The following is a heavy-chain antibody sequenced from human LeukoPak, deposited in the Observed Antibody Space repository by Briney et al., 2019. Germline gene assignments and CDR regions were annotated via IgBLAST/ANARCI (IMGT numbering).Heavy chain of an antibody. Sequence: GGSLRLSCAASGFTFGIYAMNWVRQAPGKGLEWVSYIGPSGSNIYYADSVKGRFTISRDNAKNSLYLQMNSLRAEDTAVYYCARDNDAFDIWGQGTMVTVSS. CDR1: GFTFGIYA. CDR3: ARDNDAFDI. V-gene: IGHV3-21*05. J-gene: IGHJ3*02. CDR2: IGPSGSNI.